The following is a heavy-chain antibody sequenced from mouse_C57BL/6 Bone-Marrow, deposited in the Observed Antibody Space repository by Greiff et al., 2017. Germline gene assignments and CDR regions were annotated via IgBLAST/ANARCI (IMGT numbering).Heavy chain of an antibody. CDR3: AKYYDDDHLTCAY. D-gene: IGHD2-4*01. V-gene: IGHV1-55*01. CDR1: GYTFTSYW. CDR2: IYPGSGST. Sequence: QVQLQQPGAELVKPGASVKMSCKASGYTFTSYWITWVMPRPGQGLEWIGDIYPGSGSTNYNEKFKSKATLTVDTSSSTAYMQLSSLTSEDSAVYYCAKYYDDDHLTCAYWGQGTVVTVSA. J-gene: IGHJ3*01.